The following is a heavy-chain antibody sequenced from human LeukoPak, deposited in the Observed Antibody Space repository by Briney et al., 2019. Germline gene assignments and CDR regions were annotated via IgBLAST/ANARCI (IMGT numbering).Heavy chain of an antibody. V-gene: IGHV4-39*07. CDR2: IYYSGST. CDR3: ARKNPRTNIVGAVPRHWFDP. D-gene: IGHD1-26*01. Sequence: SPSETLSLTCTVSGGSISSGSYYWGWIRQPPGKGLEWIGSIYYSGSTYYNPSLTSRVTISVDTSKSQFSLKLTSVTAADTAVYYCARKNPRTNIVGAVPRHWFDPWGQGTLVTVSS. CDR1: GGSISSGSYY. J-gene: IGHJ5*02.